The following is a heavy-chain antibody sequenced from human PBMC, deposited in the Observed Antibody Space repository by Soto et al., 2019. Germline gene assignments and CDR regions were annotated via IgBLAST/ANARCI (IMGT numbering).Heavy chain of an antibody. CDR1: GLPFSMSA. CDR3: ATVHSTSRSFDY. D-gene: IGHD6-6*01. J-gene: IGHJ4*02. V-gene: IGHV3-23*01. Sequence: PGGSLRLSCAASGLPFSMSAMTWVRQAPGKGLEWVSTTGLNGRTTYYADSVKGRFTVSRGNTKNTLDLQMASLRAEDTAVYYCATVHSTSRSFDYWGQGTLVTVSS. CDR2: TGLNGRTT.